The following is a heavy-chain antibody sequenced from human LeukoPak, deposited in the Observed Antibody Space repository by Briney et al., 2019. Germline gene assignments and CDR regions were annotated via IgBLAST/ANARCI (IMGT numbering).Heavy chain of an antibody. Sequence: SETLSLTCTVSSGSISNSNYYWGWIRQPPGKGLEWVGSVFYDGSADYNPSLKSRVTISVDTSKNQFSLKLSSVTAADTAVYYCARRYSSSSYWLDYWGQGTLVTVSS. CDR1: SGSISNSNYY. CDR2: VFYDGSA. J-gene: IGHJ4*02. CDR3: ARRYSSSSYWLDY. V-gene: IGHV4-39*07. D-gene: IGHD6-6*01.